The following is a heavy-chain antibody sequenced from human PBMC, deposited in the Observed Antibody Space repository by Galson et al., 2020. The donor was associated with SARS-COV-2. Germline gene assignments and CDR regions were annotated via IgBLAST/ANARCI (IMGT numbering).Heavy chain of an antibody. D-gene: IGHD3-9*01. V-gene: IGHV4-30-4*01. CDR2: IYYSGST. Sequence: ASETLSLTCTVSGGSISSGDYYWSWIRQPPGKGLEWIGYIYYSGSTYYNPSLKSRVTISVDTSKNQFSLKLSSVTAADTAVYYCARDQTKNAVLTGDYYYYGMDVWGQGNTVTVSS. J-gene: IGHJ6*02. CDR3: ARDQTKNAVLTGDYYYYGMDV. CDR1: GGSISSGDYY.